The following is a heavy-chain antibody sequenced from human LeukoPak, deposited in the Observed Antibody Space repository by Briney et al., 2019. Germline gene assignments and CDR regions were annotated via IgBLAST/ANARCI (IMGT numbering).Heavy chain of an antibody. J-gene: IGHJ4*02. V-gene: IGHV4-39*07. CDR3: ARGADYDILTGYCWLSNYFDY. Sequence: SETLSLTCTVSGGSISSSSYYWGWIRQPPGKGLEWIGSIYYSGSTYYNPSLKSRVTISVDTSKNQFSLKLSSVTAADTAVYYCARGADYDILTGYCWLSNYFDYWGQGTLVTVSS. CDR1: GGSISSSSYY. CDR2: IYYSGST. D-gene: IGHD3-9*01.